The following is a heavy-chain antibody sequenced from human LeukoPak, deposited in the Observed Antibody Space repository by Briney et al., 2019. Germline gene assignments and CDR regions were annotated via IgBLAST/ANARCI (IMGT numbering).Heavy chain of an antibody. CDR1: GYTFTGYY. J-gene: IGHJ4*02. CDR2: IIPILGIA. CDR3: ARDRLGKQALGAGSSGYYGPFDY. Sequence: GASVKVSCKASGYTFTGYYMHWVRQAPGQGLEWMGRIIPILGIANYARKFQGRVTITADKSTSTAYMELSSLRSEDTAVYYCARDRLGKQALGAGSSGYYGPFDYWGQGTLVTVSS. V-gene: IGHV1-69*04. D-gene: IGHD3-22*01.